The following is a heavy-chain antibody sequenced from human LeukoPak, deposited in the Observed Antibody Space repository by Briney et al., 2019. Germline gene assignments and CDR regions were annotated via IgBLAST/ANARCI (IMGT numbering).Heavy chain of an antibody. CDR2: MNPNSGNT. J-gene: IGHJ4*02. CDR1: GYTFTSYD. V-gene: IGHV1-8*01. CDR3: ARVRYRLAETYIDY. Sequence: ASVKVSCKAPGYTFTSYDINWVRQATGQGLEWMGWMNPNSGNTGYAQKFQGRVTMTRDTSISTAYMELSRLRSDDTAVYYCARVRYRLAETYIDYWGQGTLVTVSS. D-gene: IGHD3-16*01.